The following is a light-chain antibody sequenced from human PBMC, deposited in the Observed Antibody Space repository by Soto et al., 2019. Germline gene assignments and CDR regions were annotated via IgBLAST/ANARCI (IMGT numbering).Light chain of an antibody. J-gene: IGKJ1*01. V-gene: IGKV3-20*01. CDR2: RTS. Sequence: EIVLTQSPATLSLSPGERATLSCRASQSVSSYLAWYQQKPGQAPRLLMSRTSRRATGIPDRFSGSGSGTDFTLSISRLEPEDFAVYYCQQYGSSPATFGQGTRWIS. CDR1: QSVSSY. CDR3: QQYGSSPAT.